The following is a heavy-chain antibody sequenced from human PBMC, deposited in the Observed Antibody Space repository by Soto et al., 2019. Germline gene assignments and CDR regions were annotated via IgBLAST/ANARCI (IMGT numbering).Heavy chain of an antibody. CDR3: ASGGGGGSYPAGYYYYYMDV. CDR1: GYTFTSYY. J-gene: IGHJ6*03. V-gene: IGHV1-46*01. Sequence: ASVKVSCKASGYTFTSYYMHWVRQAPGQGLEWMGIINPSGGSTSYAQKFQGRVTMTRDTSTSTVYMELSSLRSEDTAVYYCASGGGGGSYPAGYYYYYMDVWGKGTTVTVSS. CDR2: INPSGGST. D-gene: IGHD2-15*01.